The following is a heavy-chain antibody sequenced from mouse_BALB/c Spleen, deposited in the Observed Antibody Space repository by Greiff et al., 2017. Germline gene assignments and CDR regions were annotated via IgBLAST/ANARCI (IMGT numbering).Heavy chain of an antibody. J-gene: IGHJ4*01. Sequence: EVQVVESGGGLVKPGGSLKLSCAASGFTFSSYAMSWVRQTPEKRLEWVASISSGGSTYYPDSVKGRFTISRDNARNILYLQMSSLRSEDTAMYYCARVYDYDGGAMDYWGQGTSVTVSS. CDR2: ISSGGST. D-gene: IGHD2-4*01. V-gene: IGHV5-6-5*01. CDR3: ARVYDYDGGAMDY. CDR1: GFTFSSYA.